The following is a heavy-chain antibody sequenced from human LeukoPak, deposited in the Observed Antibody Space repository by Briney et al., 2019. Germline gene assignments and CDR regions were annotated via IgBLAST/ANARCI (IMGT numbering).Heavy chain of an antibody. J-gene: IGHJ3*02. Sequence: GESLKISCKGSGYSFKTYWISWVRQMPGKGLEWTGRIDPSDSYTNYSPSFQGHVTISADKSISTAYLQWSSLKASDTAMYYCARVYCSGGRCLDAFDIWGQGTMVTVSS. CDR2: IDPSDSYT. V-gene: IGHV5-10-1*01. D-gene: IGHD2-15*01. CDR1: GYSFKTYW. CDR3: ARVYCSGGRCLDAFDI.